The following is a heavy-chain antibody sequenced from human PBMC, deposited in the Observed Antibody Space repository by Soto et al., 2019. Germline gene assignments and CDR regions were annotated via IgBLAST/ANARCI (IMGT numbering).Heavy chain of an antibody. J-gene: IGHJ5*02. CDR2: IYYSGST. CDR1: GGSISSGGYC. Sequence: PSETLSLTWTVSGGSISSGGYCWSWIRPHPGKGLEWIGYIYYSGSTYYNPSLKSRVTISVDTSKNQFSLKLSSVTAADTAVYYCARSLGGGMVYSYGSDWFDPWGQGTLVTVSS. D-gene: IGHD5-18*01. CDR3: ARSLGGGMVYSYGSDWFDP. V-gene: IGHV4-31*02.